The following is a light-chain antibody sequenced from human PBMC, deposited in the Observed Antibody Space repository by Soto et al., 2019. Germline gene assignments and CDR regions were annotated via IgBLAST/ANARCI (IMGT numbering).Light chain of an antibody. CDR1: QSVSTW. CDR2: KAS. J-gene: IGKJ1*01. Sequence: QITQSPSALSASVGDRVTITCRASQSVSTWLAWFQQKPGKVPKILISKASRLESGVPSRFSGSGSGTEFTLTISSLQTDDFATYYCQHFIGSSWTFGQGTKVDIK. CDR3: QHFIGSSWT. V-gene: IGKV1-5*03.